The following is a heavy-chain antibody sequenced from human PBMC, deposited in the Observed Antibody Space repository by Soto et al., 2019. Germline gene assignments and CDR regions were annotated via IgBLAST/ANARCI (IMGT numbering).Heavy chain of an antibody. V-gene: IGHV3-21*06. CDR3: ARDPLWFGEIGYFDY. CDR2: IDSSSSFI. Sequence: ESGGSLVKPGGSLRLSCAASGFTFSSHAMNWVRQAPGKGLEWISSIDSSSSFIYYADSVKGRFTISSDNAKNSVFLHMSRLRADDTAVYYCARDPLWFGEIGYFDYWGQGALVTVSS. J-gene: IGHJ4*02. D-gene: IGHD3-10*01. CDR1: GFTFSSHA.